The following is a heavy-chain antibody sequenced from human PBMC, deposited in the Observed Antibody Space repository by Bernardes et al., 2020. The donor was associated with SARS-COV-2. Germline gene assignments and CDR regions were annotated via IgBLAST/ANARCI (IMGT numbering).Heavy chain of an antibody. V-gene: IGHV1-2*02. CDR3: ARETLYCSSTSCYNGWFDP. Sequence: ASVKVAWKASGYTFTGYYMHWVRQAPGQGLEWMGWINPNSGGTNYAQKFQGRVTMTRDTSISTAYMELSRLRSDDTAVYYCARETLYCSSTSCYNGWFDPWGQGTLVTVSS. CDR1: GYTFTGYY. J-gene: IGHJ5*02. D-gene: IGHD2-2*02. CDR2: INPNSGGT.